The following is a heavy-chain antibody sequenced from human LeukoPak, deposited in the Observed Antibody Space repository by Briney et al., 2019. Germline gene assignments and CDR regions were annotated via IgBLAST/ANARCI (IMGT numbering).Heavy chain of an antibody. Sequence: GGSLRLSCAASGFTVSSNYMSWVRQAPGKGLEWVSVIYSGGSTYYPDSVKGRFTISRDNSKNTLYLQMNSLRAEDTAVYYCAKDIVVVVAAKVPLSDYWGQGTLVTVSS. CDR2: IYSGGST. V-gene: IGHV3-53*01. CDR3: AKDIVVVVAAKVPLSDY. J-gene: IGHJ4*02. D-gene: IGHD2-15*01. CDR1: GFTVSSNY.